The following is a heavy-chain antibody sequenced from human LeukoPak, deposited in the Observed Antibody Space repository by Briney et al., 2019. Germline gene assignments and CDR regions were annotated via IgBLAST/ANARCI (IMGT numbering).Heavy chain of an antibody. CDR1: GGTFSSYA. J-gene: IGHJ3*02. Sequence: ASVKVSCKASGGTFSSYAISWARQAPGQGLEWMGGIIPIFGTANYAQKFQGRVTITTDESTSTAYMELSSLRSEDTAVYYCARDRVTMVRGDVVPFDIWGQGTMVTVSS. V-gene: IGHV1-69*05. D-gene: IGHD3-10*01. CDR3: ARDRVTMVRGDVVPFDI. CDR2: IIPIFGTA.